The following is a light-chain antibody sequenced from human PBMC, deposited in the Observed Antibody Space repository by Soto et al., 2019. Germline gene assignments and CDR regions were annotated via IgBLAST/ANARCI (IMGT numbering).Light chain of an antibody. CDR2: GAS. J-gene: IGKJ5*01. CDR3: QQYKNWPL. V-gene: IGKV3-15*01. Sequence: MTQSPSTLSGSLGERVTLSCRASQTVSSELAWYQQKPGQAPRLLLYGASTRATGIPGRFSGSGFGTEFTLTISSLQSEDFAVYYCQQYKNWPLFGQGTRLEIK. CDR1: QTVSSE.